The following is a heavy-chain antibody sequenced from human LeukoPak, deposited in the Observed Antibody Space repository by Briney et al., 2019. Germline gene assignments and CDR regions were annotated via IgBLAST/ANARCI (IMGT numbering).Heavy chain of an antibody. Sequence: GESLKISCKGSGYSFTSYWISWVRQMPGKGLEWMGRIDPSDSYTNYSPSFQGHVTISADKSISTAYLQWGSLKASDTAMYYCATVDTAMVTRDSYYYDMDVWGKGTTVTVSS. CDR1: GYSFTSYW. J-gene: IGHJ6*04. CDR3: ATVDTAMVTRDSYYYDMDV. V-gene: IGHV5-10-1*01. CDR2: IDPSDSYT. D-gene: IGHD5-18*01.